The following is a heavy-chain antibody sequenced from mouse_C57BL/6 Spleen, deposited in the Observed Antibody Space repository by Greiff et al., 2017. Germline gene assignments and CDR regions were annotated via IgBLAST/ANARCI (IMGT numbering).Heavy chain of an antibody. J-gene: IGHJ4*01. V-gene: IGHV5-6*02. CDR2: ISSGGSYT. CDR3: ARENWYYAMDY. Sequence: DVKLVESGGDLVKPGGSLKLSCAASGFTFSSYGMSWVRQTPDKRLEWVATISSGGSYTYYPDSVKGRFTISRDNAKNTLYLQMSSLKSEDTAMYYCARENWYYAMDYWGQGTSVTVSS. D-gene: IGHD4-1*01. CDR1: GFTFSSYG.